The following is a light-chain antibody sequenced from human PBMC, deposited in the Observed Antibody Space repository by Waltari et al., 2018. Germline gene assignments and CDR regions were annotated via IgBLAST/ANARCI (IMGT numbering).Light chain of an antibody. Sequence: DIVMSQSPDSLTVSLGETATINCRSNQTLLWSSNTRDYLAWYQQRPGHPPRLLFYWASTRESGVPDRFSGSGSGTDFTLTITSLQAEDVAIYYCQQYYNYPYTFGQGTKLEIK. V-gene: IGKV4-1*01. J-gene: IGKJ2*01. CDR1: QTLLWSSNTRDY. CDR3: QQYYNYPYT. CDR2: WAS.